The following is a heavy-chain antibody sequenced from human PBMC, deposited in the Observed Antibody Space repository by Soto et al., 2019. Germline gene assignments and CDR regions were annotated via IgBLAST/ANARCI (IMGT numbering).Heavy chain of an antibody. CDR2: MNPNSGNT. CDR1: GYTFASYN. V-gene: IGHV1-8*01. J-gene: IGHJ5*02. CDR3: AFRGAWNYDWFDP. D-gene: IGHD1-7*01. Sequence: QVQLVQSGAEVKKPGASVKVSCKASGYTFASYNINWVRQAAGQGLEWMGWMNPNSGNTGYAQKFQGRDTMTRNTSIRTAYMELSSLRSEDTAVYYCAFRGAWNYDWFDPWGQGTLVTVSS.